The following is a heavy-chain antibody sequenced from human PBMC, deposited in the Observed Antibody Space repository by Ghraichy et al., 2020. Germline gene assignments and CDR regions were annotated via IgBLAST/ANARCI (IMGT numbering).Heavy chain of an antibody. CDR3: ARGRGWELLYFDY. J-gene: IGHJ4*02. D-gene: IGHD1-26*01. Sequence: SETLSLTCAVYGGSFSGYYWSWIRQPPGKGLEWIGEINHSGSTNYNPSLKSRVTISVDTSKNQFSLKLSSVTAADTAVYYCARGRGWELLYFDYWGQGTLVTVSS. CDR1: GGSFSGYY. CDR2: INHSGST. V-gene: IGHV4-34*01.